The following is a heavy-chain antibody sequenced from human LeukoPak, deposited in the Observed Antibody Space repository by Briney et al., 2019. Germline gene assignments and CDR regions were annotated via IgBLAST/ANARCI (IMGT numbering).Heavy chain of an antibody. D-gene: IGHD2-2*01. CDR1: GFTFSSYG. J-gene: IGHJ4*02. CDR2: IRYDGSNK. CDR3: AKDLRGRKDIVVVPAAPSLDY. V-gene: IGHV3-30*02. Sequence: GGSLRLSCAASGFTFSSYGMHWVRQAPGKGLEWVAFIRYDGSNKYYADSVKGRFTISRDNSKNTLYLQMNSLRAEDTAVYYCAKDLRGRKDIVVVPAAPSLDYWGQGTLVTVSS.